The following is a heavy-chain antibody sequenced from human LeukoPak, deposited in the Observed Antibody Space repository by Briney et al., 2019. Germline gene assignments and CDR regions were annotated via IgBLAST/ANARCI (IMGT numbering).Heavy chain of an antibody. CDR2: IWYDGSNK. Sequence: GGSLRLSCAASGFTFSSYGMHWVRQAPGKGLEWVAVIWYDGSNKYCADSVKGRFTISRDNSKNTLYLQMNSLRAEDTAVYYCARDLYGDYGRDDYWGQGTLVTVSS. J-gene: IGHJ4*02. CDR1: GFTFSSYG. D-gene: IGHD4-17*01. V-gene: IGHV3-33*01. CDR3: ARDLYGDYGRDDY.